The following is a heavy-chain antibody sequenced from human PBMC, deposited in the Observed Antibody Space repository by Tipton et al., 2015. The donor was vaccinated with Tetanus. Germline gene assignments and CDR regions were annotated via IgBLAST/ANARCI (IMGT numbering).Heavy chain of an antibody. V-gene: IGHV3-30*03. Sequence: SLRLSCAASRFTFSSYGMHWVRQAPGKGLEWVAVISYDGNSEYYADSVKGRFTISRDNAKNSLFLQMNSLRAEDTALYYCARDRLVGTNHYDYWGQGTLVTVST. CDR2: ISYDGNSE. CDR3: ARDRLVGTNHYDY. D-gene: IGHD3-16*01. CDR1: RFTFSSYG. J-gene: IGHJ1*01.